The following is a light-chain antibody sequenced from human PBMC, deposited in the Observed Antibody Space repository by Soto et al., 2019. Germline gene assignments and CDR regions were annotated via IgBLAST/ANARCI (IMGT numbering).Light chain of an antibody. J-gene: IGLJ2*01. Sequence: QSALTQPPSVSGAPGQRVTISCTGSNSNIGAGFGVQWYQQFPRTAPRLLIYSNTNRPSGVPDRFSASKSGTSASLAITGLRAEDEADYYCQSLDINVLALIFGVGTKLTVL. CDR3: QSLDINVLALI. CDR1: NSNIGAGFG. V-gene: IGLV1-40*01. CDR2: SNT.